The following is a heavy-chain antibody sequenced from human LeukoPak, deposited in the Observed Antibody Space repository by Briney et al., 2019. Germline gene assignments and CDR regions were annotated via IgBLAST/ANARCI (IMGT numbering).Heavy chain of an antibody. D-gene: IGHD3-22*01. V-gene: IGHV4-39*01. Sequence: SETLSLTCTVSGGSIGSSSYYWGWIRQPPGKGLEWIGSIYYSGSTYSNPSLKSRVTISVDTSKNQFSLKVSSVTAADTAVYYCVRHSGFDYYYYMDVWGKGTTVTISS. CDR2: IYYSGST. J-gene: IGHJ6*03. CDR1: GGSIGSSSYY. CDR3: VRHSGFDYYYYMDV.